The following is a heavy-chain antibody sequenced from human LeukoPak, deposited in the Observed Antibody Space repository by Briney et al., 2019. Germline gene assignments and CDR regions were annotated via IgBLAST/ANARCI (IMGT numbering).Heavy chain of an antibody. D-gene: IGHD3-3*01. V-gene: IGHV3-7*01. Sequence: GGSLRLSCAASGFTFSSYWMSWVRQAPGKGLEWVANIKQDGSEKYYVDSVNGRFTISRDDAKNSLYLQMNRLRAEDTAVYYCARDESITIFGGGIFGFGGQGTLVTVSS. CDR2: IKQDGSEK. CDR3: ARDESITIFGGGIFGF. J-gene: IGHJ4*02. CDR1: GFTFSSYW.